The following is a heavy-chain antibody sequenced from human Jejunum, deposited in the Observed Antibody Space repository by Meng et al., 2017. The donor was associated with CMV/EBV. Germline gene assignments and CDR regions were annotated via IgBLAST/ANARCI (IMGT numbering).Heavy chain of an antibody. J-gene: IGHJ5*02. D-gene: IGHD5-24*01. CDR3: TRVAGYRNNWFDP. CDR1: GGSFSGYF. CDR2: INQSGTT. V-gene: IGHV4-34*01. Sequence: AVAGGSFSGYFWSGIRQPPGKGLEWIGEINQSGTTNYSPALKSRVTMSVNTANNQFSLKLSSVTAADTAIYYCTRVAGYRNNWFDPWGQGTLVTVSS.